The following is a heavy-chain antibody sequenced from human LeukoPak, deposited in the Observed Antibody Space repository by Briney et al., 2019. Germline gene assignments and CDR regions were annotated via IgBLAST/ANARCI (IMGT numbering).Heavy chain of an antibody. CDR2: INPNSGGT. V-gene: IGHV1-2*06. Sequence: ASVKVSCTASGYTFTGYYMHWVRQAPGQGLEWMGRINPNSGGTNYAQKFQGRVTMTRDTSISTAYMELSRLRSDDTAVYYCARDSNVLMVYAIPFGNYYGMDVWGQGTTVTVSS. J-gene: IGHJ6*02. CDR1: GYTFTGYY. CDR3: ARDSNVLMVYAIPFGNYYGMDV. D-gene: IGHD2-8*01.